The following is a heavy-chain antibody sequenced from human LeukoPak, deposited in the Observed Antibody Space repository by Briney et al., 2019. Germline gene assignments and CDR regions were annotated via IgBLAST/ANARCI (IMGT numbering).Heavy chain of an antibody. Sequence: GGSLRLSCAASGFTFSSYAMSWVRQAPGKGLEWVSAISGSGGSTYYADSVKGRFTISRDNSKNTLYLQMNSLRAEDTAVYYCAKLISHSGYDPIDYWGQGTLVTVSP. CDR3: AKLISHSGYDPIDY. V-gene: IGHV3-23*01. D-gene: IGHD5-12*01. CDR1: GFTFSSYA. J-gene: IGHJ4*02. CDR2: ISGSGGST.